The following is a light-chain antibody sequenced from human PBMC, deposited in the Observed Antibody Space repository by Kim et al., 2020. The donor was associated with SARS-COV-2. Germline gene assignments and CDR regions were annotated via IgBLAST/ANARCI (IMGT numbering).Light chain of an antibody. CDR1: QSISRW. CDR3: QQYKSYAYT. J-gene: IGKJ2*01. V-gene: IGKV1-5*01. Sequence: DIQMTQSPSTLSASVGDRVTITCRASQSISRWSAWYQQKPGKAPKLLIFDASSLESGVPSRFSGSGSGTEFTLTISSLQPDDLATYYCQQYKSYAYTRGQGTKLEI. CDR2: DAS.